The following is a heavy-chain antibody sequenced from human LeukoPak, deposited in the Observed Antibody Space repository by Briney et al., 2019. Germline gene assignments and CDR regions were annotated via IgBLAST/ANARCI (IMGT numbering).Heavy chain of an antibody. CDR1: GGSIHSSSYH. CDR2: IFYSGST. J-gene: IGHJ6*02. Sequence: PSETLSLTCSVSGGSIHSSSYHWGWIRQPPGKGLDWIGSIFYSGSTYYKPSLKSRVTISVDTSNNQFSLKLSSVTAADTAVYYCARTHLYYGMDVWGQGTTVTVS. CDR3: ARTHLYYGMDV. V-gene: IGHV4-39*01.